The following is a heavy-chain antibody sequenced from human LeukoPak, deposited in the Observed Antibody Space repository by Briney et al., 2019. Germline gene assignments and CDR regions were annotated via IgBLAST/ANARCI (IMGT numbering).Heavy chain of an antibody. CDR3: ARDFGYGGNSVDY. J-gene: IGHJ4*02. CDR2: IIPILGIA. V-gene: IGHV1-69*04. CDR1: GGTFSSYA. D-gene: IGHD4-17*01. Sequence: GASVKVSCKASGGTFSSYAISWVRQAPGQGLEWMGRIIPILGIANYAQKFQGRVTITADKSTSTAYMELSSLRSEDTAVYYCARDFGYGGNSVDYWGQGTLVTVSS.